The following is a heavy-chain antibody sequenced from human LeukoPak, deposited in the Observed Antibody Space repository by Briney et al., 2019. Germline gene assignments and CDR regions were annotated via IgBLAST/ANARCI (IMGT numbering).Heavy chain of an antibody. V-gene: IGHV4-34*01. D-gene: IGHD5-18*01. J-gene: IGHJ4*02. CDR1: GGSFSGYY. CDR2: INHSGST. Sequence: SETLSLTCAVYGGSFSGYYWSWIRQPPGKGLEWIGEINHSGSTNYNPSLKSRVTISVDTSKNQFSLKLSSVTAADTAVYYCARWDTAMVRFDYWGQGTLVTVSS. CDR3: ARWDTAMVRFDY.